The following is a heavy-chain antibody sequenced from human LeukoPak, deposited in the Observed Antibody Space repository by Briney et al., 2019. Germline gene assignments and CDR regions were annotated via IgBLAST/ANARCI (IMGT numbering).Heavy chain of an antibody. CDR2: IWHDGGNK. CDR1: GFTFSSYG. J-gene: IGHJ4*02. CDR3: ARMTLKSSSAWPYYPDY. Sequence: GGSLRLSCTASGFTFSSYGMHWVRQAPGKGLEWVAVIWHDGGNKYYADSVKGRFTISRDNSKNTLYLQMNSLRAEDTAVYYCARMTLKSSSAWPYYPDYWGQGTLVTVSS. D-gene: IGHD6-19*01. V-gene: IGHV3-33*01.